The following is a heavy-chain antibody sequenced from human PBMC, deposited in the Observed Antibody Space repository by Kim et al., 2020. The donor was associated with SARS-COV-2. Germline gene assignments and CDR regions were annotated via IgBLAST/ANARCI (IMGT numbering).Heavy chain of an antibody. J-gene: IGHJ4*02. CDR3: ASTPYCSGGSCFDY. CDR2: ISYDGSNK. CDR1: GFTFSSYA. Sequence: GGSLRLSCAASGFTFSSYAMHWVRQAPGKGLEWVAVISYDGSNKYYADSVKGRFTISRDNSKNTLYLQMNSLRAEDTAVYYCASTPYCSGGSCFDYWGQG. D-gene: IGHD2-15*01. V-gene: IGHV3-30*04.